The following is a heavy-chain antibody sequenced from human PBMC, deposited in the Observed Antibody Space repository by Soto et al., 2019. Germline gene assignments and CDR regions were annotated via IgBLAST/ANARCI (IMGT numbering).Heavy chain of an antibody. V-gene: IGHV1-69*01. CDR1: GDTFKNCV. CDR2: IIPLFGTT. J-gene: IGHJ6*02. D-gene: IGHD3-10*01. Sequence: QVQVVQSGVEVRRPGSSVKVSCKASGDTFKNCVISWVRQAPGQGLEWMGGIIPLFGTTDFARRFQGRLTITTDESTATAYMELSRLRSEDTATYYCAAELGFGKLSVVWGQGTTVIIS. CDR3: AAELGFGKLSVV.